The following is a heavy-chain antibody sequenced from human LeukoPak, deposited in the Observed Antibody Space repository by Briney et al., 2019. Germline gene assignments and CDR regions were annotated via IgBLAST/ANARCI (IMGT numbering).Heavy chain of an antibody. Sequence: PTGGSLRLSCAASGFTFSSYAMSWVRQAPGKGLEWVSAISGSGGTTYYADSVKGRFTISRDNSKNTLYLQMNSLRAEDTAVYYCAKDAPGNNDNWFDPWGQGTLVTVSS. CDR3: AKDAPGNNDNWFDP. V-gene: IGHV3-23*01. CDR1: GFTFSSYA. J-gene: IGHJ5*02. D-gene: IGHD1-20*01. CDR2: ISGSGGTT.